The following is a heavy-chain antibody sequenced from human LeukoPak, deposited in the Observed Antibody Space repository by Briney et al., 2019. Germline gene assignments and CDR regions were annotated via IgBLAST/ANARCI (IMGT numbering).Heavy chain of an antibody. Sequence: ASVNVSCKASGYIFASYGISWVRQAPGQGLEWLGWISAYNGDTKYAQHLQGRVTLTTDTSTGTAYMELRSLTADDTALYYCARDTALTITPGGPDYWGRGTLITVSS. D-gene: IGHD2-8*02. CDR2: ISAYNGDT. J-gene: IGHJ4*02. CDR1: GYIFASYG. CDR3: ARDTALTITPGGPDY. V-gene: IGHV1-18*01.